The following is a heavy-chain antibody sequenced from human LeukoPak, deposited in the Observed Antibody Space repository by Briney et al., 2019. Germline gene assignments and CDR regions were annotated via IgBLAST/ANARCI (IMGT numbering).Heavy chain of an antibody. D-gene: IGHD4/OR15-4a*01. CDR2: ISTTSGNI. CDR1: GFTFSSYS. Sequence: GGSLRLSCAASGFTFSSYSMNWVRQAPGKGLEWVAAISTTSGNIYYADSVKGRFTISRDNAKNSLYLQMNSLRAEDTAVYYCARVFGAGYSDYWGQGTLVTVSS. V-gene: IGHV3-21*01. CDR3: ARVFGAGYSDY. J-gene: IGHJ4*02.